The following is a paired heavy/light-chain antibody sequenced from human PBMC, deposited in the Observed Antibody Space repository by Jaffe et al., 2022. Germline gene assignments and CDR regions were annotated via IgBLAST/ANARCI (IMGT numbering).Light chain of an antibody. V-gene: IGKV1-39*01. CDR1: QSISSY. CDR3: QQSYSTPLT. Sequence: DIQMTQSPSSLSASVGDRVTITCRASQSISSYLTWYQQKPGKAPKLLISGASSLQSGVPSRFSGSGSGTDFTLAISSLQPEDFATYYCQQSYSTPLTFGGGTKVEI. J-gene: IGKJ4*01. CDR2: GAS.
Heavy chain of an antibody. CDR2: ISGSGGST. D-gene: IGHD6-6*01. J-gene: IGHJ4*02. CDR1: GFSFSSYA. V-gene: IGHV3-23*01. CDR3: AKAPIAARPNYFDY. Sequence: EVQLLESGGGLVQPGGSLGLSCAASGFSFSSYAMGWVRQAPGKGLEWVSTISGSGGSTYYADSVKGRFTISRDSSKNTLYLQMNTLRAEDTAVYFCAKAPIAARPNYFDYWGQGTLVTVSS.